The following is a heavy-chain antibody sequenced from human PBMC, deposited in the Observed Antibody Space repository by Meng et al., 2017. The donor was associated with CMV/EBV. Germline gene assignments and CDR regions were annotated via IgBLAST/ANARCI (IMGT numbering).Heavy chain of an antibody. V-gene: IGHV1-2*02. Sequence: ASVKVSCKASGYTFTGDYMHWARQDPGQGLEWMGWINPNSGGTNYAQKFQGRVTMTRDTSISTAYMELSRLRSDDTAVYYCARGLEVGVRAGRYFDYWGQGTLVTVSS. J-gene: IGHJ4*02. CDR2: INPNSGGT. CDR3: ARGLEVGVRAGRYFDY. CDR1: GYTFTGDY. D-gene: IGHD1-26*01.